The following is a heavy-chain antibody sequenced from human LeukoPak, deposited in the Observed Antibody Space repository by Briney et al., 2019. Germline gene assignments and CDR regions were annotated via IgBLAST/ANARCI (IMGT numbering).Heavy chain of an antibody. Sequence: PGGSLRLSCAASGFTFSSYSMSWVRQAPGKGLEWVSSISSSSSYIYYADSVKGRFTISRDNAKNSLYLQMNSLRAEDTAVYYCARGRHSSGWYLYFDYWGQGTLVTVSS. CDR3: ARGRHSSGWYLYFDY. D-gene: IGHD6-19*01. CDR1: GFTFSSYS. J-gene: IGHJ4*02. CDR2: ISSSSSYI. V-gene: IGHV3-21*01.